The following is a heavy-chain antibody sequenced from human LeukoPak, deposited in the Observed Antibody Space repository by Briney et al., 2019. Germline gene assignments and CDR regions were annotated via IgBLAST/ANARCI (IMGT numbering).Heavy chain of an antibody. CDR2: IKQDGSEK. Sequence: TGGSLRLSCAASGFTFSGSWMSWVRQAPGKGLEWVANIKQDGSEKFYVDSVKGRFTISRDNAKNSLYLQMNSLRAEDTAVYYCARGPTLDLGYYYGMDVWGQGTTVTVSS. V-gene: IGHV3-7*01. CDR1: GFTFSGSW. CDR3: ARGPTLDLGYYYGMDV. D-gene: IGHD3-9*01. J-gene: IGHJ6*02.